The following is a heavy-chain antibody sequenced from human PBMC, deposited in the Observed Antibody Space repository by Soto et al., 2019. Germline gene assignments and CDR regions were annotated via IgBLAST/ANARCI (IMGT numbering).Heavy chain of an antibody. CDR1: GGSISSSNW. CDR2: IYHSGST. V-gene: IGHV4-4*02. D-gene: IGHD2-15*01. J-gene: IGHJ5*02. CDR3: ARRSPSGGSCYWFDP. Sequence: QVQLQESGPGLVKPSGTLSLTCAVSGGSISSSNWWSWVRQPPGKGLEWIGEIYHSGSTNYNPSLKRRVTIXAAXSXRRFSLKLSSVSAADTAVYYGARRSPSGGSCYWFDPWGQGTLVTVSS.